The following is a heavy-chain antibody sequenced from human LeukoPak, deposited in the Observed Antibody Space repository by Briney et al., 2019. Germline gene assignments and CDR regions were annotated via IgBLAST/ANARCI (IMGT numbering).Heavy chain of an antibody. Sequence: SETLSLTCNVFGGSISTYCWSWIRQPPGKGLEWIGCVYYSGSTNYNPALKSRVTISVDTSKNQISLKLSSVTAADTAVYYCARVDGTPEDYWGQGTLVTVSS. J-gene: IGHJ4*02. V-gene: IGHV4-59*01. CDR2: VYYSGST. CDR1: GGSISTYC. CDR3: ARVDGTPEDY.